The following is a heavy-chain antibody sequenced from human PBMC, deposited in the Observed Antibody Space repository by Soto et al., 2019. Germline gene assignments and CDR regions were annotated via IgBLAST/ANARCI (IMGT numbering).Heavy chain of an antibody. D-gene: IGHD2-15*01. Sequence: GESLKISCRGSGYKFTNYLIGWVRQMPGKGLEWMGIIYPGDSDTTYSPSFQGQVTISADKSISTAYLQWSSLRASDTAMYYCARRGYCSGGSCPSAFDIWGQGTKVTASS. CDR3: ARRGYCSGGSCPSAFDI. CDR2: IYPGDSDT. J-gene: IGHJ3*02. V-gene: IGHV5-51*01. CDR1: GYKFTNYL.